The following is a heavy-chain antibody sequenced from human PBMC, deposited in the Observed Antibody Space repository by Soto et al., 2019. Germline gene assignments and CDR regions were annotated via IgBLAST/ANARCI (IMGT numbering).Heavy chain of an antibody. Sequence: QVQLVQSGAEVKKPGASVKVSCKASGYTFTSYGISWVRQAPGQGLEWMGWISAYNGNTNYAQKLQGRGTMTTDTSTSTAYMELRSLRSDDTAVYYCARGSEIFGVVVPNYYYGMDVWGQGTTVTVSS. CDR1: GYTFTSYG. CDR2: ISAYNGNT. CDR3: ARGSEIFGVVVPNYYYGMDV. D-gene: IGHD3-3*01. V-gene: IGHV1-18*01. J-gene: IGHJ6*02.